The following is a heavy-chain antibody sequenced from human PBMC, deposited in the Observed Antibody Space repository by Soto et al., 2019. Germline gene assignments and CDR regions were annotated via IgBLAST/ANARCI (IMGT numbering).Heavy chain of an antibody. J-gene: IGHJ4*02. CDR1: GGSISSSNW. CDR2: IYHSGST. V-gene: IGHV4-4*02. D-gene: IGHD4-17*01. CDR3: AKIGWVDYGDYGASY. Sequence: QVQLQESGPGLVKPSGTLSLTCAVSGGSISSSNWWSWVRQPPGKGLEWIGEIYHSGSTNYNPSLKSRVTISVDKSKNQFSLKLGSVTAADTAVYYCAKIGWVDYGDYGASYWGQGTLVTVSS.